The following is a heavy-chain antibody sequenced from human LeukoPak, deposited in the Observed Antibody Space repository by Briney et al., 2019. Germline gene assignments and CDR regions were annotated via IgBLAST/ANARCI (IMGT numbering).Heavy chain of an antibody. CDR3: ARLVAAIGYYYYYYMDV. CDR2: ISSSGSTI. V-gene: IGHV3-11*01. CDR1: GFTFSDYY. Sequence: GGSLRLSCAASGFTFSDYYMSWIRQAPGKGLEWVSYISSSGSTIYYAGSVKGRFTISRDNAKNSLYLQMNSLRAEDTAAYYCARLVAAIGYYYYYYMDVWGKGTTVTVSS. J-gene: IGHJ6*03. D-gene: IGHD2-15*01.